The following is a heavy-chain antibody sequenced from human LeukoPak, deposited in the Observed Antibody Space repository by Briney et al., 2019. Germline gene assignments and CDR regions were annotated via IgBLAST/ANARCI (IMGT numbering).Heavy chain of an antibody. J-gene: IGHJ4*02. CDR3: AKDLWTDSSGWNYFDY. V-gene: IGHV3-23*01. Sequence: GGSLRLSCAASGFTFTRSAMGWVRQAPGKGPEWVSCITNSGGGTYYADSVKGRFTISRDNSKNTLYLQMNSLRAEDTAVYYCAKDLWTDSSGWNYFDYWGQGTLVTVSS. CDR2: ITNSGGGT. CDR1: GFTFTRSA. D-gene: IGHD6-19*01.